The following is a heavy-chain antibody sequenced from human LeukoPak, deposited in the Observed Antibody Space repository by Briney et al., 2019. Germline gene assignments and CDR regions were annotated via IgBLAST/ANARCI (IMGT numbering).Heavy chain of an antibody. J-gene: IGHJ4*02. CDR3: ARPHIGGSDLTDFDY. V-gene: IGHV4-39*01. CDR1: GDSISSDSYF. Sequence: SETLSLTCTVSGDSISSDSYFWGWIRQPPGQGLEWIGSIYYSGSTYYNPSLKSRVTISVDTSKNQFSLKLSSVTAADTAVYYCARPHIGGSDLTDFDYWGQGTLVTVSS. D-gene: IGHD1-26*01. CDR2: IYYSGST.